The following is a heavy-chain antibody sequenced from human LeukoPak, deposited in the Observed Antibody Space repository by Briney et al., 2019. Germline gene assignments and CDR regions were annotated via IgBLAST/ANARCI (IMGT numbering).Heavy chain of an antibody. Sequence: SETLSLTCAVYGGSFSGYYWSWIRQPPGKGLEWIGEINHSGSTNYNPSLKSRVTISVDTSKNQFSLKLSSVTAADTAVYYCARVLPPMITFGGVIVAYNWFDPWGQGTLVTVSS. CDR3: ARVLPPMITFGGVIVAYNWFDP. CDR2: INHSGST. J-gene: IGHJ5*02. V-gene: IGHV4-34*01. D-gene: IGHD3-16*02. CDR1: GGSFSGYY.